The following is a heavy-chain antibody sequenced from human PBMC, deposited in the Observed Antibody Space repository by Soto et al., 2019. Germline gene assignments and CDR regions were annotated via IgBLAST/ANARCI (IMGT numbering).Heavy chain of an antibody. V-gene: IGHV3-23*01. D-gene: IGHD6-6*01. Sequence: GGSLRLSCAASGFTFTTYAMGWVRQAPGKGLEWVSTIGSLGGSTYYADYVKGRFTISTDNSKNTLFLQMNSLRAEDTAVYYCAKDLRPYSSWDSFDSWGQGTLVTVSS. J-gene: IGHJ4*02. CDR3: AKDLRPYSSWDSFDS. CDR1: GFTFTTYA. CDR2: IGSLGGST.